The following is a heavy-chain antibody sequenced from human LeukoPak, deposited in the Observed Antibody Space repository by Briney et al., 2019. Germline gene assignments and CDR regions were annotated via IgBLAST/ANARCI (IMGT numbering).Heavy chain of an antibody. CDR1: GYSISSGYY. Sequence: SETLSLTCTVSGYSISSGYYWGWIRQPPGKGLEWIGSTYHSGSTYYNPSLKSRVTISVDTSKNQFSLKLSSVTAADTAVYYCARDTPRYCSSTSCYDKGYNWFDPWGQGTLVTVSS. J-gene: IGHJ5*02. V-gene: IGHV4-38-2*02. D-gene: IGHD2-2*01. CDR2: TYHSGST. CDR3: ARDTPRYCSSTSCYDKGYNWFDP.